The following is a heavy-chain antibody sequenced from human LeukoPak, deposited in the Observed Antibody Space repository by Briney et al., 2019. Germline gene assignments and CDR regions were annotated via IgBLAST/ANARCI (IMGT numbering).Heavy chain of an antibody. CDR1: GFTFSSYA. Sequence: PGGSLRLSCAASGFTFSSYAMSWVRQAPGKGLEWVSSISSSSSYIYYADSVKGRFTISRDNAKNSLYLQMNSLRAEDTAVYYCARDRVALGLGPIPLDYWGQGTLVTVSS. CDR2: ISSSSSYI. V-gene: IGHV3-21*01. D-gene: IGHD6-19*01. CDR3: ARDRVALGLGPIPLDY. J-gene: IGHJ4*02.